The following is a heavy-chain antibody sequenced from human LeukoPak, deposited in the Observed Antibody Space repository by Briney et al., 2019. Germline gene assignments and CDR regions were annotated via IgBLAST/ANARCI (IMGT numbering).Heavy chain of an antibody. CDR1: GFIFSSYG. V-gene: IGHV3-33*06. CDR3: AKDSLHYYDSSGYSDYYYMDV. Sequence: GGSLRLSCAASGFIFSSYGMHWVRQAPGKGLEWVAVIWYDGSNKYYADSVKGRFTISRDNSKNTLYLQMNSLRAEDTAVYYCAKDSLHYYDSSGYSDYYYMDVWGKGTTVTVSS. J-gene: IGHJ6*03. D-gene: IGHD3-22*01. CDR2: IWYDGSNK.